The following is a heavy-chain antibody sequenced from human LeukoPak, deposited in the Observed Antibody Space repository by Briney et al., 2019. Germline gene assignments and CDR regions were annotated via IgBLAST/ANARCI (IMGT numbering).Heavy chain of an antibody. J-gene: IGHJ6*03. CDR2: IYHSGST. CDR1: GGSISSSNYY. D-gene: IGHD6-19*01. CDR3: ARVFVLPAGTGYYYYYYMDV. V-gene: IGHV4-39*07. Sequence: PSETLSLTCTVSGGSISSSNYYWGWIRQPPGKGLEWIGSIYHSGSTNYNPSLKSRVTISVDTSKNQFSLKLSSVTAADTAVYYCARVFVLPAGTGYYYYYYMDVWGKGTTVTISS.